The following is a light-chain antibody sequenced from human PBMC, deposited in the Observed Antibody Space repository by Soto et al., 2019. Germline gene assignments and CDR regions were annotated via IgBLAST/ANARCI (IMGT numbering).Light chain of an antibody. CDR2: EVS. Sequence: QSVLTQPASVSGSLGQSITISCTGTSSDIGGYNYVSWYQQHPGKAPKLMIYEVSNRPSGVSNRFSASKSGNTASLTISGLQAEDEADYHCSSYTTSNTYVFGTGTKLTVL. V-gene: IGLV2-14*01. CDR1: SSDIGGYNY. J-gene: IGLJ1*01. CDR3: SSYTTSNTYV.